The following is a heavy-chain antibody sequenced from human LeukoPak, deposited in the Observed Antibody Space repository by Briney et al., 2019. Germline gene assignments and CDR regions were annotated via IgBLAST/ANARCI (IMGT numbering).Heavy chain of an antibody. CDR2: ISAYNGNT. CDR1: GYTFTSYG. J-gene: IGHJ4*02. D-gene: IGHD3-10*01. CDR3: ARDLFPASMVRGGVIAPFDY. Sequence: GASVKFSCKASGYTFTSYGISWVRQAPGQGLEWMGWISAYNGNTNYAQKLQGRVTMTTDTSTSTAYMELRSLRSDDTAVYYCARDLFPASMVRGGVIAPFDYWGQGTLVTVSS. V-gene: IGHV1-18*01.